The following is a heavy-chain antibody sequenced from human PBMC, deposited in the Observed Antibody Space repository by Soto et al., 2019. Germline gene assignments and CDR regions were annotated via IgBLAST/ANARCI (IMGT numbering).Heavy chain of an antibody. CDR3: ARKWGWYFDL. CDR1: AGSISSYY. Sequence: QVQLQESGPGLVKPSETLSLTCTVSAGSISSYYWSWIRQPPGKGLEWIGYIYYSGSTNYNPSLKGRVTVSVDTCKDQCSLKLTSVTGAGTGVYYCARKWGWYFDLWGRGTLVTVSS. CDR2: IYYSGST. D-gene: IGHD1-26*01. V-gene: IGHV4-59*12. J-gene: IGHJ2*01.